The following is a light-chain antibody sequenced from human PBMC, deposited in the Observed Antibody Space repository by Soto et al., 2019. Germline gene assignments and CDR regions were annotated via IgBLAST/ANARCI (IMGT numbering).Light chain of an antibody. Sequence: QSALTQPPSASGSPGQSVTISCTGTSSDVGAYQYVSWYQQYPGKAPKLRIYEVTKRPSGVPDRFSGSKSGDTASLTVSGLQAEDEADYYCTSYVGNDIWVFGGGTQLTVL. J-gene: IGLJ3*02. CDR3: TSYVGNDIWV. CDR1: SSDVGAYQY. V-gene: IGLV2-8*01. CDR2: EVT.